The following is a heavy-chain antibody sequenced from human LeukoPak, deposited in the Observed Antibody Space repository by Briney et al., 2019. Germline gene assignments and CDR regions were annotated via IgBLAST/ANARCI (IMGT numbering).Heavy chain of an antibody. CDR1: GDSLSSGSSY. CDR3: ARASAYYYDSSLSGFDY. J-gene: IGHJ4*02. D-gene: IGHD3-22*01. V-gene: IGHV4-61*01. CDR2: IYYSGRT. Sequence: SETLSLTCTVSGDSLSSGSSYWNWIRQPPGRGLEWIGYIYYSGRTSYNPSLKSRVTISTDASKNQFSLKLSSVTAADTAVYYCARASAYYYDSSLSGFDYWGQGTLVTVSS.